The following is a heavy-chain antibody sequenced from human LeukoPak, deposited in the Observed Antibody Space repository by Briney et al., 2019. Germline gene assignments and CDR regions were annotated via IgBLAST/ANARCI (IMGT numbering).Heavy chain of an antibody. J-gene: IGHJ6*03. CDR1: GFTFSSYW. Sequence: GGSVRLSCAASGFTFSSYWMHWVRQAPGKGLVWVSRINTDGSSTSYADSVKGRFTISRDNAKNTLYLQMNSLRAEDTAVYYCARDRVAAVPAATHYYYYYMDVWGKGTTVTVSS. CDR3: ARDRVAAVPAATHYYYYYMDV. CDR2: INTDGSST. D-gene: IGHD2-2*01. V-gene: IGHV3-74*01.